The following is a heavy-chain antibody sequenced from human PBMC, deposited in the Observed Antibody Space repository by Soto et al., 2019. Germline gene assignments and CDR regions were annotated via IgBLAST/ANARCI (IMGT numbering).Heavy chain of an antibody. V-gene: IGHV3-66*01. J-gene: IGHJ4*02. D-gene: IGHD1-7*01. CDR1: GFTVSSNY. Sequence: EVQLVESGGGLVQPGGSLRLSCAASGFTVSSNYMSWVRQAPGKGLECVSVLYSGGSTYYADSVKGRFTISRDSSKNTLYLHMNSLRAEDTAVYYCAREPRNRIAGSTTSEDYWCQGTLVTVSS. CDR3: AREPRNRIAGSTTSEDY. CDR2: LYSGGST.